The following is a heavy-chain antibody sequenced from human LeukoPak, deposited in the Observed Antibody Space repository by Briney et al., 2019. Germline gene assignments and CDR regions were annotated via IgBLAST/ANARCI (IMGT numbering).Heavy chain of an antibody. V-gene: IGHV4-38-2*02. D-gene: IGHD5-18*01. CDR3: ARDSYNYGSGSLDY. Sequence: PSETLSLTCTVSGYSISSGYYWGWIRQPPGKGLEWIGSIYHSGSTYYNPSLKSRATISVDMSRNQFSLKLTSVTAADTAVYYCARDSYNYGSGSLDYWGQGTLVTVSS. J-gene: IGHJ4*02. CDR1: GYSISSGYY. CDR2: IYHSGST.